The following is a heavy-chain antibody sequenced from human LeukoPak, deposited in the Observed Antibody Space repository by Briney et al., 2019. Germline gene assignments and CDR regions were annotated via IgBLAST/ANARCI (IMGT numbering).Heavy chain of an antibody. V-gene: IGHV3-30*18. J-gene: IGHJ4*02. CDR3: AKQTYNTGYYDH. Sequence: GGSLRLSCAASGFTFSSYSMNWVRQAPGKGLEWVAVILYDGTNRNYADSVKGRFTISRDNSKNTLYLQMDSLRVEDTAVYYCAKQTYNTGYYDHWGQGTLVTVSS. CDR2: ILYDGTNR. CDR1: GFTFSSYS. D-gene: IGHD1-14*01.